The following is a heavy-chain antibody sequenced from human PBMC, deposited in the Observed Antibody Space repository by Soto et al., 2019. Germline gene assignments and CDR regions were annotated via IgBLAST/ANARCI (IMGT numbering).Heavy chain of an antibody. CDR3: AHNPYSVRWDVDY. J-gene: IGHJ4*02. V-gene: IGHV2-5*02. Sequence: QITLKESGPTLVKPTQTLTLTCSFSGFSLSTNGVGVGWIRQPTGKDLEWLALIYRDDDKRYSPSLKTRLTITKDTFKNHVVLTWTNMDPVDTATYYCAHNPYSVRWDVDYWGQEALVTFAS. CDR2: IYRDDDK. D-gene: IGHD5-18*01. CDR1: GFSLSTNGVG.